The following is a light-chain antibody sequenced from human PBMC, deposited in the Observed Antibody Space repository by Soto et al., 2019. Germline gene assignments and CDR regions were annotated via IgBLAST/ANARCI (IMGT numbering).Light chain of an antibody. J-gene: IGKJ4*01. V-gene: IGKV1-5*03. CDR3: QQYNSYSLT. Sequence: DIQMTQSPSTLSASVGDRVTITCRASESISSWLAWYQQKPGKAPKLLIYKASSLESGVPSRFSGSGSGTEFTLTVSSLQPDDFATYYCQQYNSYSLTFGGGTKVEIK. CDR2: KAS. CDR1: ESISSW.